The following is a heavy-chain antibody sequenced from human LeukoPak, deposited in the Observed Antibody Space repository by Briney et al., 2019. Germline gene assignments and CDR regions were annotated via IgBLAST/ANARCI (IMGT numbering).Heavy chain of an antibody. V-gene: IGHV3-73*01. CDR2: IRSKANSYAT. D-gene: IGHD2-2*03. J-gene: IGHJ4*02. CDR1: GFTFSGSA. Sequence: PGGSLRLSCAASGFTFSGSAMHWVRQASGKGLEWVGRIRSKANSYATAYAASVKGRFTISRDDSKNTAYLQMNSLKTEDTAVYYCTRLIGYCSSTSSCFDYWGQGTLVTVSS. CDR3: TRLIGYCSSTSSCFDY.